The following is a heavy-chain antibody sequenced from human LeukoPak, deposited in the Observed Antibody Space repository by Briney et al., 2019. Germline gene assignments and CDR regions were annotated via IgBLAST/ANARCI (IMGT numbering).Heavy chain of an antibody. CDR3: ATKQWLAPPPDS. V-gene: IGHV3-74*01. D-gene: IGHD6-19*01. CDR1: GFTFSKYW. J-gene: IGHJ4*02. Sequence: AGSLRLSCAASGFTFSKYWMLWVRHAPGKGLERVSRINTDGTVTTYADSVKGRFTVSRDNADNTLFLQMNSVRDEDTAVYYCATKQWLAPPPDSWGQGTPVTVSS. CDR2: INTDGTVT.